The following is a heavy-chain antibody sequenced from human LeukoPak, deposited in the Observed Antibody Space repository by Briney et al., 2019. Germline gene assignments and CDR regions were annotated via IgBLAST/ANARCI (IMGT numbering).Heavy chain of an antibody. V-gene: IGHV3-48*02. CDR2: ISSSSSTL. CDR3: ARDGRPFDI. J-gene: IGHJ3*02. Sequence: GGSLRLSCAASGFTFSSYEMNWVRQAPGKGLEWVAYISSSSSTLHYADPVKGRFTISRDNAKNSLYLQMNSLRDEDTAVYHCARDGRPFDIWGQGTMVTVSS. CDR1: GFTFSSYE.